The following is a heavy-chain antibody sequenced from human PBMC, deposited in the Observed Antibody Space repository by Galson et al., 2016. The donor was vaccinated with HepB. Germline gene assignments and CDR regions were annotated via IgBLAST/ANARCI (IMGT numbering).Heavy chain of an antibody. J-gene: IGHJ4*02. D-gene: IGHD2-2*01. CDR1: GGSISSTSW. CDR2: IYHNGNT. CDR3: ATCSSTSCYYSYLDY. Sequence: ETLSLTCAVSGGSISSTSWWSWVRQPPGKGLEWIGEIYHNGNTDYNPSLKSRVTISLDKSKNQFSLNLSSVTAADTAVYFCATCSSTSCYYSYLDYWGQGILVTVSS. V-gene: IGHV4-4*01.